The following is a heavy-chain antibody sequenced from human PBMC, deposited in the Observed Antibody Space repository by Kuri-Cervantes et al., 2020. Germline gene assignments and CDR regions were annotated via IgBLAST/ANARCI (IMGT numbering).Heavy chain of an antibody. CDR3: ARHGNKLGYCSSTSCYEPYYFDY. CDR2: TYYSGST. D-gene: IGHD2-2*01. Sequence: SETLSLTCTVSGGSISSGDYYWSWIRQPPGKGLEWIGYTYYSGSTYYNPSLKSRVTISVDTSKNQFSLKLSSVTAADTAVYYCARHGNKLGYCSSTSCYEPYYFDYWGQGTLVTVSS. V-gene: IGHV4-30-4*08. J-gene: IGHJ4*02. CDR1: GGSISSGDYY.